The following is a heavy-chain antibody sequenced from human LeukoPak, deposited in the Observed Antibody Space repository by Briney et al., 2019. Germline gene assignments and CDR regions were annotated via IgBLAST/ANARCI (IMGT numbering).Heavy chain of an antibody. V-gene: IGHV3-7*01. CDR1: GFPFNSYW. D-gene: IGHD4-23*01. CDR2: IKEDGSEK. Sequence: GGSLRLSCAASGFPFNSYWMTRVRQAPGKGLEWVANIKEDGSEKYYVDSVKGRFAISRDNAQNSLYLQMNSLRAEDTAVYYCASFRTTVVTRSDYWGQGTLVTVSS. CDR3: ASFRTTVVTRSDY. J-gene: IGHJ4*02.